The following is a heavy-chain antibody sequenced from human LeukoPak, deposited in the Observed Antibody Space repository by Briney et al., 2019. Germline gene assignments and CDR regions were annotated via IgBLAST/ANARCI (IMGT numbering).Heavy chain of an antibody. CDR1: GFTFSSYE. CDR2: ISSSGTTI. Sequence: PGGSLRLSCAASGFTFSSYEMNWVRQAPGKGLEWVSYISSSGTTIHYADSVKGRFTISRDNAKNSLYLQMNRLRAEDTAVYYCARVSGWGGHYFDSWGQGTLVTVSS. J-gene: IGHJ4*02. CDR3: ARVSGWGGHYFDS. D-gene: IGHD7-27*01. V-gene: IGHV3-48*03.